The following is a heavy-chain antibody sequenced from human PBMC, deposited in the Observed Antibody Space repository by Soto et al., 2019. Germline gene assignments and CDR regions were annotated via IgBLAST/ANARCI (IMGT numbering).Heavy chain of an antibody. Sequence: QVQLVQSGAEVKKPGSSVKVSCKASGGTFSSYAISWVRQAPGQGLEWMGGIIPIFGTENYAQKFQGRGTITADESTSTAYRELSSLRSEDTAVYYCARVYWSGGSCYSGGFYYYYGMDVWGQGTTVTVSS. V-gene: IGHV1-69*01. D-gene: IGHD2-15*01. CDR1: GGTFSSYA. J-gene: IGHJ6*02. CDR3: ARVYWSGGSCYSGGFYYYYGMDV. CDR2: IIPIFGTE.